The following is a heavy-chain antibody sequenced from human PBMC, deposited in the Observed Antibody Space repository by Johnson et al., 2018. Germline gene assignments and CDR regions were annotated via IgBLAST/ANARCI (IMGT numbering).Heavy chain of an antibody. CDR2: ISWNSGSI. D-gene: IGHD3-16*01. J-gene: IGHJ6*03. CDR1: GFTFDDYA. Sequence: VQLVESGGGLVQPGRSLRLSCAASGFTFDDYAMHWVRQAPGKGLEWVSGISWNSGSIGYADSVQGRFTISRDNAKNSLYLQMNSLRAEDTALYYCAKDTGGSIYYYYMDVWGKGTTVTVSS. CDR3: AKDTGGSIYYYYMDV. V-gene: IGHV3-9*01.